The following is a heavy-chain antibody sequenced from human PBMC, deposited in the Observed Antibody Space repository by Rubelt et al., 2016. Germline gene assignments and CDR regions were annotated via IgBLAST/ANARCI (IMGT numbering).Heavy chain of an antibody. CDR1: SYG. J-gene: IGHJ5*02. CDR3: AKSDSSGWYDWFDP. CDR2: IWYDGSNK. Sequence: SYGMHWVRQAPGKGLEWVAVIWYDGSNKYYADSVKGRFTISRDNSKNTLYLQMNSLRAEYPAVYYCAKSDSSGWYDWFDPWGQGTLVTVSS. V-gene: IGHV3-33*06. D-gene: IGHD6-19*01.